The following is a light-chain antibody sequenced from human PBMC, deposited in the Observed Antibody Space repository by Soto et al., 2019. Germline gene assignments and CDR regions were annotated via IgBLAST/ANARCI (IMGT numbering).Light chain of an antibody. V-gene: IGLV2-14*01. J-gene: IGLJ1*01. Sequence: QSALTQPASVSGSLGQSITISCTGTSSDVGAYNYVSWYQQHPGKAPKLMIYDVTNRPSGVSSRFSGSKSGYTASLTISGLQAEDEADYYCSSYTTSGTLYVFGTGTKLTVL. CDR3: SSYTTSGTLYV. CDR2: DVT. CDR1: SSDVGAYNY.